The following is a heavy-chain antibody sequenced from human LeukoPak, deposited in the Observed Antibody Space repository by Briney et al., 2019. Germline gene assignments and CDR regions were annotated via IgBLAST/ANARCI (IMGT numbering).Heavy chain of an antibody. D-gene: IGHD1-26*01. CDR1: GYTFTGYY. CDR2: INPNSGGT. Sequence: ASVKVSCKAPGYTFTGYYMHWVRQAPGQGLEWMGWINPNSGGTNYAQKFQGRVTMTRDTSISTAYMELSRLRSDDTAVYYCARQGGSYHPVDYWGQGTLVTVSS. V-gene: IGHV1-2*02. J-gene: IGHJ4*02. CDR3: ARQGGSYHPVDY.